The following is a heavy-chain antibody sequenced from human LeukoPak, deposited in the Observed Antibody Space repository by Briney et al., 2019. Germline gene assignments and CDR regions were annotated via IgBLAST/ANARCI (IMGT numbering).Heavy chain of an antibody. D-gene: IGHD3-10*01. V-gene: IGHV2-5*01. CDR3: AHRLGPAGVDI. J-gene: IGHJ3*02. CDR1: GFSLSSAGAG. CDR2: IYWNDDK. Sequence: SGPTLVNPTQTLTLTCTFSGFSLSSAGAGVGWVRQPPGKALEWLALIYWNDDKRYSPSLKSRLTITKDTSKNQVVLTMTNMDPVDTATCYCAHRLGPAGVDIWGQGTMVTVSS.